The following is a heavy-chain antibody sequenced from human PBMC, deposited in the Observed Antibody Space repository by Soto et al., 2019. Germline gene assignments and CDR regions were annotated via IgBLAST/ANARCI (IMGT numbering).Heavy chain of an antibody. CDR3: ARIDYSNHNWFDP. D-gene: IGHD4-4*01. J-gene: IGHJ5*02. V-gene: IGHV4-30-2*01. CDR1: VGSISSGGYS. Sequence: TLSLTCAVSVGSISSGGYSWSWILQPPGKGLEWIGYIYHSGSTYYNPSLRSRVTISVDRSKNQFSLKLSSVTAADTAVYYCARIDYSNHNWFDPWGQGTLVTVSS. CDR2: IYHSGST.